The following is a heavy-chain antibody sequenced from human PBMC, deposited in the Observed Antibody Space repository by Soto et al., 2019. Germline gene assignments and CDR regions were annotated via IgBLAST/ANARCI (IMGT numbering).Heavy chain of an antibody. CDR3: AREGAEWLFY. Sequence: VKVSCKSSGYTFTSYFMHWVRQAPGQGLEWMGIINPSGGSPSYAQKFQGRVAMTRDTSTSTVYMELSSLRSEDTAVYYCAREGAEWLFYWGQGTLVTVSS. CDR2: INPSGGSP. V-gene: IGHV1-46*01. D-gene: IGHD3-3*01. CDR1: GYTFTSYF. J-gene: IGHJ4*02.